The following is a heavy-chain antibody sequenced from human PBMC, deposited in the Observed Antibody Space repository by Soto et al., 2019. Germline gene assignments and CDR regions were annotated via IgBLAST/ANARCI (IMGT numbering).Heavy chain of an antibody. D-gene: IGHD5-18*01. CDR3: ERQETAMVRWDYYYGMDV. CDR2: IYYSGST. V-gene: IGHV4-39*01. J-gene: IGHJ6*02. Sequence: QLHLQESGPGLVKPSETLSLTCTVSGGSISSNTHYWGWIRQPPGKGLEWIGSIYYSGSTYYNPPRKRRVTISVDPSKNQLSQKLSLVTAAETAVYYCERQETAMVRWDYYYGMDVWGQGSMVTVSS. CDR1: GGSISSNTHY.